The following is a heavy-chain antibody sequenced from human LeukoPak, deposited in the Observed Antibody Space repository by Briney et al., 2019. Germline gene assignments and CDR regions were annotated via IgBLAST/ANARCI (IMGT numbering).Heavy chain of an antibody. CDR2: ISSSSSYI. D-gene: IGHD3-10*01. Sequence: GGSLRLSCAASGFTFSSYSMNWVRQAPGKGLEWVSSISSSSSYIYYADSVKGRFTISRENAKNSLYLQMNSLRAEDTAVYYCARDLSRGSGSFDYWGQGTLVTVSS. J-gene: IGHJ4*02. CDR1: GFTFSSYS. V-gene: IGHV3-21*01. CDR3: ARDLSRGSGSFDY.